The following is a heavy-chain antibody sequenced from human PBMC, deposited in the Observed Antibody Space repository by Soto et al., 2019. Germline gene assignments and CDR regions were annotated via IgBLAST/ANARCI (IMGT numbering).Heavy chain of an antibody. Sequence: GGSLRLSCAASGFTFSSYGMHWVRQAPGKGLEWVAVIWYDGSNKYYADSVKGRFTISRDNSKNTLYLQMNSLRAEDTAVYYCARDPGVVVVPAATNGDYYYCYMDVWGKGTTVTVSS. CDR2: IWYDGSNK. CDR1: GFTFSSYG. V-gene: IGHV3-33*01. J-gene: IGHJ6*03. CDR3: ARDPGVVVVPAATNGDYYYCYMDV. D-gene: IGHD2-2*01.